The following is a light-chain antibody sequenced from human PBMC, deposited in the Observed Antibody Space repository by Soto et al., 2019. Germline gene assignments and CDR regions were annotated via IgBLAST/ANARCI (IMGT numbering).Light chain of an antibody. V-gene: IGLV2-14*01. Sequence: QSALTQPASVSGSPGQSITISCTGSISDIGVYNYVSWYQQHPGKAPKLMIYEVSYRPSGVSNRFSGSKSGNTASLTISGLQSEDEGDYYCSSYSASNTLAVFGGGTKLTVL. CDR1: ISDIGVYNY. J-gene: IGLJ2*01. CDR2: EVS. CDR3: SSYSASNTLAV.